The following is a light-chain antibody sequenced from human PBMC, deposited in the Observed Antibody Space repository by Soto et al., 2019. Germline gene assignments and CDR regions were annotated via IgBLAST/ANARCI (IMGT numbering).Light chain of an antibody. CDR1: QSVSSN. J-gene: IGKJ4*01. CDR2: DAS. Sequence: EIEMTQSPATLSVSAGERATLSCRASQSVSSNLAWYQQKPGQAPRLLIYDASTRATGIPARFSGRGSGTDFTLTISSLQSEDFAVYYCQQYNNWPPLTFGGGTKVEIK. V-gene: IGKV3-15*01. CDR3: QQYNNWPPLT.